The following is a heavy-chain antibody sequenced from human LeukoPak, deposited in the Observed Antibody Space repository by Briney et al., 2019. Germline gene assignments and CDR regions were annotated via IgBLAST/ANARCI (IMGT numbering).Heavy chain of an antibody. V-gene: IGHV4-59*01. CDR1: GGSISTYY. CDR3: ARDYAFDI. Sequence: SETLSLTCTVSGGSISTYYWGWIRQPPGKGLEWIGCIYYSGNTNYNPSLKSRVTISIDTSKNQFSLKLNSVTAADTAVYYCARDYAFDIWGQGTMVTVSS. J-gene: IGHJ3*02. CDR2: IYYSGNT.